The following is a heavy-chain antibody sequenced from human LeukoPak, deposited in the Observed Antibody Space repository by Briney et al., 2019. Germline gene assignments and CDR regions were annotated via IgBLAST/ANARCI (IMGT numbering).Heavy chain of an antibody. J-gene: IGHJ3*02. CDR1: GGSISSYY. CDR2: IYYSGST. V-gene: IGHV4-59*08. Sequence: PSETLSLTCTVSGGSISSYYWSWIRQPPGKGLEWIGYIYYSGSTNYNPSLKSRVTISVDTSKNQFSLKLSSVTAADTAVYYCARHKGFLEWLPHDAFDIWGQGTMVTVSS. CDR3: ARHKGFLEWLPHDAFDI. D-gene: IGHD3-3*01.